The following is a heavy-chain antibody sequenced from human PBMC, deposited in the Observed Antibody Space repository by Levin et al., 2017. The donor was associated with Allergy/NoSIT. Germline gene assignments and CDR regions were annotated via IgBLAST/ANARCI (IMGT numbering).Heavy chain of an antibody. Sequence: GGSLRLSCEASGFTFSSYAMYWVRQAPGKGLEWVALISFDGSNNYYANSVKGRFTISRDNAKNTLYLQVNSLRAEDTAVYFCVRDLLRWSYYYAMDVWGQGTTVTVSS. J-gene: IGHJ6*02. D-gene: IGHD4-23*01. CDR3: VRDLLRWSYYYAMDV. CDR1: GFTFSSYA. V-gene: IGHV3-30-3*01. CDR2: ISFDGSNN.